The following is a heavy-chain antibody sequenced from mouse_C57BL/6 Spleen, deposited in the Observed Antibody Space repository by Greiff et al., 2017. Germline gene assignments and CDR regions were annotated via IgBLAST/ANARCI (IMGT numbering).Heavy chain of an antibody. CDR2: IHPNSGST. D-gene: IGHD1-1*01. CDR1: GYTFTSYW. CDR3: ASPVVATENYAMDY. Sequence: VKLQQPGAELVKPGASVKLSCKASGYTFTSYWMHWVKQRPGQGLEWIGMIHPNSGSTNYNEKFKSKATLTVDKSSSTAYMQLSSLTSEDSAVYYCASPVVATENYAMDYWGQGTSVTVSS. J-gene: IGHJ4*01. V-gene: IGHV1-64*01.